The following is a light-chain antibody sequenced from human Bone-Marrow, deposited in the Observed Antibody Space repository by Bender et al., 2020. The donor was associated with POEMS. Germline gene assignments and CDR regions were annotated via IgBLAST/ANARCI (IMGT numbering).Light chain of an antibody. CDR2: TNN. V-gene: IGLV1-44*01. J-gene: IGLJ3*02. Sequence: QSVLTQPPPVSGTPGQRVTISCSGSGSNIGGYPVNWYQQLPGTAPRLLTYTNNERPSGVPDRFSGSKSGTSASLAITGLQSDDEAIYFCVAWDASLNGWVFGGGTKLTVL. CDR1: GSNIGGYP. CDR3: VAWDASLNGWV.